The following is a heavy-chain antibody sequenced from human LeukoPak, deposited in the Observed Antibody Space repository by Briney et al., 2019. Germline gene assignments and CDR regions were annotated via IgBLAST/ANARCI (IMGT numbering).Heavy chain of an antibody. J-gene: IGHJ5*02. CDR2: IYPGDSDT. Sequence: NHGESLQISCKGSGYSFTSYWIGWVRQLPGKGLEWMGIIYPGDSDTRYSPSFQGQVTISADKSISTAYLQWSSLKASDTAMYYCARRSSGWTLGVWFDPWGQGTLVTVSS. CDR1: GYSFTSYW. V-gene: IGHV5-51*01. CDR3: ARRSSGWTLGVWFDP. D-gene: IGHD6-19*01.